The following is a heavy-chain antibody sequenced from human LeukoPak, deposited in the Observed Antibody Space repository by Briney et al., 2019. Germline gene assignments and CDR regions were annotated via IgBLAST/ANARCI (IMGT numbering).Heavy chain of an antibody. D-gene: IGHD5-12*01. CDR3: ARDEGYSGYVDAFDI. V-gene: IGHV3-48*02. CDR2: ISSSSSTI. Sequence: GGSLRLSCAASGFTFSSYSMNWVRQAPGKGLEWVSYISSSSSTIYYADSVKGRFTISRDNAKGSLYLQMNSLRDEDTAVYYCARDEGYSGYVDAFDIWGQGTMVTVSS. J-gene: IGHJ3*02. CDR1: GFTFSSYS.